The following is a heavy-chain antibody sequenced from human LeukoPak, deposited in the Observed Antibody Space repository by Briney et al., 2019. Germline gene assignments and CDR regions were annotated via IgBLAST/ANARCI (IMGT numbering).Heavy chain of an antibody. CDR2: IYYSGCT. V-gene: IGHV4-31*03. J-gene: IGHJ4*02. CDR3: ARGRVTTVAIN. Sequence: SETLSLTCTVSGGSISSGGYYWSWIRQHPGKGLEWIGYIYYSGCTYYNPSLKSRVTISVDTSKNQFSLKLSSVTAADTAVYYCARGRVTTVAINWGQGTLVTVSS. D-gene: IGHD4-23*01. CDR1: GGSISSGGYY.